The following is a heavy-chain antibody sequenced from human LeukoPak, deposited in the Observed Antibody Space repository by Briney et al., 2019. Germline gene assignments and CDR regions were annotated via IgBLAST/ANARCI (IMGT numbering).Heavy chain of an antibody. D-gene: IGHD3-10*01. J-gene: IGHJ4*02. CDR2: ISGSGVSGGST. CDR3: AKAYYYGSGSNYKTFDY. Sequence: PGGPLRLSCAASGFIFTNYAMSWVRQAPGKGLEWVSGISGSGVSGGSTYYADSVTGRFTISRDDSKNTLNLQMDSLRAENTAVYYCAKAYYYGSGSNYKTFDYWGPGTLVTVSS. V-gene: IGHV3-23*01. CDR1: GFIFTNYA.